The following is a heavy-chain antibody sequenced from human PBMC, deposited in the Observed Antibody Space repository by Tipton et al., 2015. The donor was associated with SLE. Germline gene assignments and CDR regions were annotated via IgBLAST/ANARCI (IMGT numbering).Heavy chain of an antibody. Sequence: AGLVKPSETLSLTCAVYGGSFSGYYWSWIRQPPGKGLEWIGEINHSGRTNYNPSLKSRVTISVDTSKNQFSLKLSSVTAADTAVYYCARDLGSSSDAFDIWGQGTMVTVSS. CDR1: GGSFSGYY. CDR2: INHSGRT. D-gene: IGHD6-6*01. CDR3: ARDLGSSSDAFDI. V-gene: IGHV4-34*01. J-gene: IGHJ3*02.